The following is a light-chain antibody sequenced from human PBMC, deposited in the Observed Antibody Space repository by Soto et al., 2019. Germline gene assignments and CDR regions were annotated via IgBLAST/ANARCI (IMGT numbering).Light chain of an antibody. CDR3: YSYAGSNRV. V-gene: IGLV2-8*01. CDR2: EVT. Sequence: QSALTQPPSASGSPGQSVTISCTGISSDVGGYNYVSWYQQHPGKAPKLMIYEVTKRPSGVPDRFSGSKSGNTASLTVSGLLAEDEADYYCYSYAGSNRVCGTGTKVNVL. CDR1: SSDVGGYNY. J-gene: IGLJ1*01.